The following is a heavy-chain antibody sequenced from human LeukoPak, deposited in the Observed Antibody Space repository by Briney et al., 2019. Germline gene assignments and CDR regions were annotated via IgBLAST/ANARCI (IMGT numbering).Heavy chain of an antibody. V-gene: IGHV1-69*05. J-gene: IGHJ4*02. CDR1: GGTFGSYA. Sequence: GASVKVSCKASGGTFGSYAISWVRQAPGQGLEWMGRIIPIFGTANYAQKFQGRVTITTDESTSTAYMELSSLRSEDTAVYYCARDHCSGGSCYTFDYWGQGTLVTVSS. CDR2: IIPIFGTA. D-gene: IGHD2-15*01. CDR3: ARDHCSGGSCYTFDY.